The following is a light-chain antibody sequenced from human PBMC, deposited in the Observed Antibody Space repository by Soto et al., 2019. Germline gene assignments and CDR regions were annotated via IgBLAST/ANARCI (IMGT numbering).Light chain of an antibody. J-gene: IGLJ1*01. CDR2: SNN. V-gene: IGLV1-44*01. CDR3: AAWDDSLNGYV. CDR1: SSNIGSNT. Sequence: QPELTQPPSASGTPGQRVTISCSGSSSNIGSNTVNWYQQLPGTAPKLLIYSNNQRPSGVPDRFSGSKSGTSASLAISGLQSEDEADYYCAAWDDSLNGYVFGTGTKVTVL.